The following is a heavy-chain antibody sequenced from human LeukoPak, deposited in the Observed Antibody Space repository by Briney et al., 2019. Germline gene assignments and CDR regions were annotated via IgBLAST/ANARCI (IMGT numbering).Heavy chain of an antibody. Sequence: PGGSLRLSCVPSGFTFSSYGMHWVRQAPGKGLEWVALISYDGSNEYYADSVKGRFTISRDNSKNSLYLQMDRLRAEDTAVYYCAKARSTQSYPLNLIDSWGQGTLVTVSS. CDR2: ISYDGSNE. CDR3: AKARSTQSYPLNLIDS. V-gene: IGHV3-30*18. CDR1: GFTFSSYG. J-gene: IGHJ4*02. D-gene: IGHD1-26*01.